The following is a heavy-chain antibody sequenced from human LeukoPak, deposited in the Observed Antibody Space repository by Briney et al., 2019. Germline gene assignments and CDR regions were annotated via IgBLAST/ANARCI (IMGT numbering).Heavy chain of an antibody. CDR3: AKDRSDNNTWYAGSH. Sequence: GGSLRLSCAASGFSFSTYAMSWVRQAPGSGLERVSGISGSGDSTYYADSVKGRFTISRDNSWNTLFLQMNSLRAEDTAVYYCAKDRSDNNTWYAGSHWGQGTLVTVSS. D-gene: IGHD2-8*01. CDR2: ISGSGDST. J-gene: IGHJ4*02. V-gene: IGHV3-23*01. CDR1: GFSFSTYA.